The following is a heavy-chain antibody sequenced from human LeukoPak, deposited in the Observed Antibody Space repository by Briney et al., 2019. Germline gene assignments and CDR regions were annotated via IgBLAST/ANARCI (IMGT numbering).Heavy chain of an antibody. Sequence: GGSQRLSCAASGFTFATYAMGWFRQAAGKGLEWVAALSGSGISTYYADSVKGRFTISRDNSENTLHLQMTGLKAEDTAFYFCAKGRGTGTYYYDYWGRGTLVTVSS. CDR2: LSGSGIST. V-gene: IGHV3-23*01. CDR3: AKGRGTGTYYYDY. D-gene: IGHD3/OR15-3a*01. CDR1: GFTFATYA. J-gene: IGHJ4*02.